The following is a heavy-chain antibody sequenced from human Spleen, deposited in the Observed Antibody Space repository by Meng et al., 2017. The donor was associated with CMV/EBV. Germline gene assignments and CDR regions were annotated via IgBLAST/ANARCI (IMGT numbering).Heavy chain of an antibody. CDR3: ARDGAAGTVDY. V-gene: IGHV6-1*01. CDR1: GDSVSSNSAG. D-gene: IGHD6-13*01. J-gene: IGHJ4*02. CDR2: TYYRSQWFN. Sequence: QTLSLTCVISGDSVSSNSAGWNWIRQSPSRGLEWLGRTYYRSQWFNDYAVSVKSRITINPDTSKNQFSLQLNSXTADDTAVYYCARDGAAGTVDYWGQGTLVTVSS.